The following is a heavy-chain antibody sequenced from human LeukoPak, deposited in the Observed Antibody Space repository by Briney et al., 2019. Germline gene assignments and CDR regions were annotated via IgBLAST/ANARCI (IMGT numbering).Heavy chain of an antibody. CDR1: GFTFDDYA. D-gene: IGHD6-13*01. CDR3: AKDTVDSSSWYSYYYYGMDV. Sequence: GRSLRLSCAASGFTFDDYAMHWVRQAPGKGLEWVSGISWNSGSIGYADSVKGRFTISRDNAKNSLYLQMNSLRAEDTALYSCAKDTVDSSSWYSYYYYGMDVWGQGTTVTVSS. V-gene: IGHV3-9*01. J-gene: IGHJ6*02. CDR2: ISWNSGSI.